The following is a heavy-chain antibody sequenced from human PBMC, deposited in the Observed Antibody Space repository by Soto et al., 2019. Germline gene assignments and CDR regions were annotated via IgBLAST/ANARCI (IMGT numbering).Heavy chain of an antibody. CDR1: GFTFSSFA. Sequence: EVKLLESGGDLVQPGGSLRLSCATSGFTFSSFAMAWLRQAPGRGLEWVSEILGGGNPFSADSMKCRITISRDDSKNTLYRQMNSLRVDDQALYFCAEDRQPDGIWPFDSWGQGTLVTVSS. V-gene: IGHV3-23*01. CDR3: AEDRQPDGIWPFDS. J-gene: IGHJ4*02. CDR2: ILGGGNP. D-gene: IGHD2-8*01.